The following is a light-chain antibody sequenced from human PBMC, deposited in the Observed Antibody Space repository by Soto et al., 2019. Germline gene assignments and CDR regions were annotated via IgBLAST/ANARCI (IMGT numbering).Light chain of an antibody. J-gene: IGKJ1*01. CDR2: AAS. CDR3: QQSYSTPRT. CDR1: QRISSL. V-gene: IGKV1-39*01. Sequence: DIHMTQAPSSLSASVGDRFTITCQASQRISSLLNWYQQKPGKAPKLLIYAASNLQRGVPSRFSGGGSGTDFTLTINSLQPEDFATYYCQQSYSTPRTFGQGTKVDIK.